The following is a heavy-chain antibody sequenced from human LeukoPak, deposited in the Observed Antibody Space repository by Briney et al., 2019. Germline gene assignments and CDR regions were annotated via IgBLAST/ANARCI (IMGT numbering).Heavy chain of an antibody. J-gene: IGHJ4*02. CDR2: IYYSGST. D-gene: IGHD6-13*01. Sequence: SQTLSLTCTVSGGSISSGGYYWSWIRQHPGKGLEWIGCIYYSGSTYYNPSLKSRVTISVDTSKNQFSLKLSSVTAADTAVYYCASGYSSSYYFDYWGQGTLVTVSS. CDR1: GGSISSGGYY. CDR3: ASGYSSSYYFDY. V-gene: IGHV4-31*03.